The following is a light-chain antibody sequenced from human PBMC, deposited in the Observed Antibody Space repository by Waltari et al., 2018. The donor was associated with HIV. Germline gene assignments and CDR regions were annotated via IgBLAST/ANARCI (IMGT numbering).Light chain of an antibody. J-gene: IGLJ3*02. CDR3: YSYAGSNNWV. V-gene: IGLV2-8*01. CDR1: RRDIGGHNY. CDR2: EVS. Sequence: QSALTQPPSASGSPGQSVPISCTGTRRDIGGHNYVSWYQQHPDKAPKLMIYEVSKRPSGVPDRFSGSKSGNTASLTVSGLQAGDEANYYCYSYAGSNNWVFGGGTKLTVL.